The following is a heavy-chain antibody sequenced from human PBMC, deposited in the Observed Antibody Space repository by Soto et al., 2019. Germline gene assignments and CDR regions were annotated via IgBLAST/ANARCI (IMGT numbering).Heavy chain of an antibody. CDR1: GFTVNSNY. D-gene: IGHD1-1*01. J-gene: IGHJ4*02. CDR2: IYSGGDI. Sequence: ELQVVESGGGLIHPGGSLRLSCGASGFTVNSNYMSWVRQAPGKGLEWVSVIYSGGDIYYADSVKGRFTISRDDSKNTVYLQMNSLRADDAAIYYCAKGSLEGLDFWGQGTLVSVSS. CDR3: AKGSLEGLDF. V-gene: IGHV3-53*01.